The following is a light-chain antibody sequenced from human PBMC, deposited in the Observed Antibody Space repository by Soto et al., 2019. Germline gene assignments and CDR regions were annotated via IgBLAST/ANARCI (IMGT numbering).Light chain of an antibody. CDR3: QHYNNWSPIT. CDR2: GAS. V-gene: IGKV3-15*01. J-gene: IGKJ5*01. CDR1: QSVSSN. Sequence: EIVMTQSPATLSVSPGERATLSCRASQSVSSNLAWYQQKPGQAPRLLIYGASTRATGIPARFSGSGSGTEFTLTISSLQSEDFAVYYCQHYNNWSPITFGQATRLEIK.